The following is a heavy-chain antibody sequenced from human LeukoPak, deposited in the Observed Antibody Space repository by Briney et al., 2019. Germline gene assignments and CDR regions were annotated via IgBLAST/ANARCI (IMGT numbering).Heavy chain of an antibody. CDR2: MNPNSGNT. V-gene: IGHV1-8*01. D-gene: IGHD5-18*01. CDR1: GYTFTSYD. J-gene: IGHJ3*02. CDR3: ASGSYGLDAFDI. Sequence: GASVKVSCKASGYTFTSYDIDWVRQATGQGLEWMGWMNPNSGNTGYAQKFQGRVTMTRNTSISTAYMELSRLRSDDTAVYYCASGSYGLDAFDIWGQGTMVTVSS.